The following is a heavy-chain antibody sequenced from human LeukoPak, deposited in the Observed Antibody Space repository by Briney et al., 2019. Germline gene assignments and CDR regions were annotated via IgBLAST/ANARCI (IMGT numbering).Heavy chain of an antibody. J-gene: IGHJ6*02. CDR2: MNPNSGNT. D-gene: IGHD3-3*01. V-gene: IGHV1-8*01. CDR3: ARGANDFWSGYYLYYYYYGMDV. CDR1: GYTFTSYD. Sequence: ASVKDSCKASGYTFTSYDINWVRQATGQGLEWMGWMNPNSGNTGYAQKFQGRVTMTRNTSISTAYMELSSLRSEDTAVYYCARGANDFWSGYYLYYYYYGMDVWGQGTTVTVSS.